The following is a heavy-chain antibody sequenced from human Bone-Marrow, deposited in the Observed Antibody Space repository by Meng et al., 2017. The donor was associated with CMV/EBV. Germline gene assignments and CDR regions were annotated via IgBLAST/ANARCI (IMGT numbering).Heavy chain of an antibody. V-gene: IGHV4-34*01. CDR3: ARGGVVVNGAPFDY. J-gene: IGHJ4*02. CDR2: INHSEIT. Sequence: GQLQQGDDGRLDPSESLSLAFAVYGGFFSGCYWSWTRQPPGKGLEWIGEINHSEITNYNPSLKSRVTISVDTSKVQFSLKLSSVTAADTAVYYCARGGVVVNGAPFDYWGQGTLVTVSS. D-gene: IGHD3-22*01. CDR1: GGFFSGCY.